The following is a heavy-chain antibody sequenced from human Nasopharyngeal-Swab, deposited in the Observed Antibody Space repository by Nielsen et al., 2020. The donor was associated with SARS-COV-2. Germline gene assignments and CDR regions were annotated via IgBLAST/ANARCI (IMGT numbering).Heavy chain of an antibody. CDR3: TSGWFDP. Sequence: GGSLRLSCVASGFPFSPYGINWVRQAPGKGLEWLSYIGTSSSTSYYADSVKGRFTISRDTAKNSLYLQMNSLRAEDTAVYYCTSGWFDPWGQGTLVTVSS. CDR2: IGTSSSTS. CDR1: GFPFSPYG. J-gene: IGHJ5*02. V-gene: IGHV3-48*04.